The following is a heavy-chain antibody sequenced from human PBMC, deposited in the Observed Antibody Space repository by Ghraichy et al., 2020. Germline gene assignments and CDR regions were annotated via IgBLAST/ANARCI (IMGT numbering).Heavy chain of an antibody. CDR1: GGSFSGYY. D-gene: IGHD3-10*01. CDR2: INHSGST. V-gene: IGHV4-34*01. CDR3: ARGLSVRHYDGSGGNWFDP. J-gene: IGHJ5*02. Sequence: SETLSLTCAVYGGSFSGYYWSWIRQPPGKGLEWIGEINHSGSTNYNPSLKSRVTISVDTSKNKFSLKLSSVTAADTAVYYCARGLSVRHYDGSGGNWFDPWGQGTLVTVSS.